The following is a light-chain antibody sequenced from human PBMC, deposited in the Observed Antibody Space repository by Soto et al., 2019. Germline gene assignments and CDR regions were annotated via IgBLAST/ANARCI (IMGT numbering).Light chain of an antibody. V-gene: IGKV1-5*03. CDR2: KAS. Sequence: DIQMTQSPSTLSASVGDRVTITCRASQSISSWLAWYQQKPGKAPKLLIYKASSLESGVPSRFSGSGSGTEFTLSSSSLQPDNFATYYCQLYNSYEWTFGQGTKVEIK. CDR1: QSISSW. CDR3: QLYNSYEWT. J-gene: IGKJ1*01.